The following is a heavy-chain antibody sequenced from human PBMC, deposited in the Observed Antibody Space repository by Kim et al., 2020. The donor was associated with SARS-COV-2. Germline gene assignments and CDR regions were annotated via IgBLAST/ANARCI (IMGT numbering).Heavy chain of an antibody. J-gene: IGHJ4*02. D-gene: IGHD3-9*01. CDR2: ISAYNGNT. Sequence: ASVKVSCKASGYTFTSYGISWVRQAPGQGLEWMGWISAYNGNTNYAQKLQGRVTMTTDTSTSTAYMELRSLRSDDTAVYYCARDSSFMTGWVGVVYYWGQGTLVTVSS. V-gene: IGHV1-18*01. CDR1: GYTFTSYG. CDR3: ARDSSFMTGWVGVVYY.